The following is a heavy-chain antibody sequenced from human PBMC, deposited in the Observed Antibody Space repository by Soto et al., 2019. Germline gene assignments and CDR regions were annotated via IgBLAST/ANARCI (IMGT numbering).Heavy chain of an antibody. CDR3: AKDSGVTTVTTWFDY. CDR1: GFTFSSYA. Sequence: PGGSLRLSCAASGFTFSSYAMSWVRQAPGKGLEWVSAISGSGGSTYYADSVKGRFTISRDNSKNTLYLQMNSLRAEDTAVYYCAKDSGVTTVTTWFDYWGQGTLVTVSS. CDR2: ISGSGGST. J-gene: IGHJ4*02. V-gene: IGHV3-23*01. D-gene: IGHD4-17*01.